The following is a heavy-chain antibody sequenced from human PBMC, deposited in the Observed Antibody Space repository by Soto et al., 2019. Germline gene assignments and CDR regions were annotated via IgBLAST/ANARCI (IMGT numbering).Heavy chain of an antibody. J-gene: IGHJ4*02. Sequence: QVQLEESGGGVVQPGRSLRLYCAASGFTFSSYGMHWDRQAPGKGLEWVAVIWYDGSNKYYADSVKGRFTISRDNSKNTLYLQMNSLRAEDTAVYYCARDNRSVLPTAVDYRGQGTLVTVSS. CDR2: IWYDGSNK. V-gene: IGHV3-33*01. CDR1: GFTFSSYG. CDR3: ARDNRSVLPTAVDY. D-gene: IGHD2-2*01.